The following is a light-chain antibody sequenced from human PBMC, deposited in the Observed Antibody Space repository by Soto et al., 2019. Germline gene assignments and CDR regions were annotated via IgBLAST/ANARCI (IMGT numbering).Light chain of an antibody. Sequence: DIQLTQSPSTLAASVGDRVTITCRASQSISDWLAWYQQKPGKAPELLISDASTLTPGVPSRFSGSGSGTEFTLIISSLQPDDVATYFCQHYNSYSEAFGQGTKVDIK. CDR2: DAS. CDR3: QHYNSYSEA. V-gene: IGKV1-5*01. J-gene: IGKJ1*01. CDR1: QSISDW.